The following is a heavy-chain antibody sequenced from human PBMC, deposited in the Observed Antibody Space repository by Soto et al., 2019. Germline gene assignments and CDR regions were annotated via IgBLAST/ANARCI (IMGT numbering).Heavy chain of an antibody. Sequence: QVQLQQWGAGLLKPSETLSLTCAVYGGSFSGYYWSWIRQPPGKGLEWIGEINHSGSTNYNPSLTSRVTISLEPAKNQFSLNLISVTAADTAVYYCARGGRYCSSTSCYFPCNWFDPWGQGTLVTVSS. J-gene: IGHJ5*02. CDR2: INHSGST. CDR1: GGSFSGYY. V-gene: IGHV4-34*01. CDR3: ARGGRYCSSTSCYFPCNWFDP. D-gene: IGHD2-2*01.